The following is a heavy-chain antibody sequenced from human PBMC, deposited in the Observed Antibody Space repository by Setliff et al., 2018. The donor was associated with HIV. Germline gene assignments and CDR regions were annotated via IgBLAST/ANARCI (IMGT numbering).Heavy chain of an antibody. CDR2: AYYIGST. V-gene: IGHV4-39*01. D-gene: IGHD2-21*01. CDR1: GGSINNSDCN. Sequence: SETLSLTCTLSGGSINNSDCNWAWIRQSPGKGLEWIASAYYIGSTYYSSLKSRAAISVDTSKNRFSLRLSSVTAADTAIYYCAGQVWLSDNHYYYYMDVWGKGTTVTVSS. J-gene: IGHJ6*03. CDR3: AGQVWLSDNHYYYYMDV.